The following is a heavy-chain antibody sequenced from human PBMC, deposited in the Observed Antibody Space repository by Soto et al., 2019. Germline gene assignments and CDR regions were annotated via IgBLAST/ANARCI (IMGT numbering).Heavy chain of an antibody. CDR1: GYTFTSYG. Sequence: ASVKVSCEASGYTFTSYGISWVRQAPGQGLEWMGWISAYNDNTNYAQKLQGRVTMTTDTSTSTAYMELGSLRSDDAAVYYCARPGVTGTRSRVYYFYYWGRGSLVTVSS. CDR3: ARPGVTGTRSRVYYFYY. J-gene: IGHJ4*02. CDR2: ISAYNDNT. V-gene: IGHV1-18*04. D-gene: IGHD1-1*01.